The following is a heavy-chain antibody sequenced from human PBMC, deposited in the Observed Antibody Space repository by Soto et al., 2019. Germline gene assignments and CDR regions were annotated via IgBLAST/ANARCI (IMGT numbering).Heavy chain of an antibody. D-gene: IGHD3-10*01. CDR2: ISYDGSNK. J-gene: IGHJ4*02. CDR1: GFTFSSYA. V-gene: IGHV3-30-3*01. Sequence: QVQLVESGGGVVQPGRSLRLSCAASGFTFSSYAMHWVRQAPGKGLEWVAVISYDGSNKYYADSVKGRFTISRDNSKNTLYLQMNSLRAEDTAVYYCARDRGGRPINVLLWFGELPDYWGQGTLVTVSS. CDR3: ARDRGGRPINVLLWFGELPDY.